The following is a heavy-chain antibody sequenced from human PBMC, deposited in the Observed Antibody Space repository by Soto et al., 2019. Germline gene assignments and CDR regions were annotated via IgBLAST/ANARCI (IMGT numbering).Heavy chain of an antibody. D-gene: IGHD6-13*01. J-gene: IGHJ5*02. CDR2: ISAYNGNT. V-gene: IGHV1-18*01. Sequence: ASVKVSCKASGYTFTSYGISWVRQAPGQGLEWMGWISAYNGNTNYAQKLQGRVTMATDTSTSTAYMELRSLRSDDTAVYYCARRVLAAAGTNWFDPWGQGTLVTVSS. CDR1: GYTFTSYG. CDR3: ARRVLAAAGTNWFDP.